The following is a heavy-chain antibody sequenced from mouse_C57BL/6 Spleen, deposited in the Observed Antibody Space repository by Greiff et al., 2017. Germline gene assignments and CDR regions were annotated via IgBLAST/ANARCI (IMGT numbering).Heavy chain of an antibody. CDR1: GYTFTDYE. V-gene: IGHV1-15*01. J-gene: IGHJ3*01. D-gene: IGHD2-1*01. CDR3: TREETTRLFAY. CDR2: IDPETGGT. Sequence: VQLQQSGAELVRPGASVTLSCKASGYTFTDYEMHWVKQTPVHGLEWIGAIDPETGGTAYNQKFKGKAILTADKSSSTAYMELRSLTSEDSAVYYCTREETTRLFAYWGQGTLVTVSA.